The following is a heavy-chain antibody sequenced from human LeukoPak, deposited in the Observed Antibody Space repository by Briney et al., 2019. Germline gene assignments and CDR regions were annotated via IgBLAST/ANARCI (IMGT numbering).Heavy chain of an antibody. V-gene: IGHV3-21*01. J-gene: IGHJ4*02. D-gene: IGHD3-9*01. CDR1: GFTFSSYS. CDR3: AKTYYDILTGYYYYFDY. Sequence: GGSLILSCAASGFTFSSYSMNWVRQAPGRGLEWVSSILSSSSYIYYAASVKGRFPISSDNAKNSLYLQMTSLRAEDTAVYYCAKTYYDILTGYYYYFDYWGQGTLVTVSS. CDR2: ILSSSSYI.